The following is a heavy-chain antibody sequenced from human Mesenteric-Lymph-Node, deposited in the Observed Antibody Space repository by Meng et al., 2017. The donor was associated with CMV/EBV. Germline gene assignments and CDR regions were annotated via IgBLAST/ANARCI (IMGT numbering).Heavy chain of an antibody. Sequence: GSLRLSCAVSGGSIISNYQWGWIRQPPGKGLEWIGSIYHLRGTLYNQSLKSRVTMSVDTSRNQFSLKMNSVTAADTAVYYCARQYGRSVFDYWGQGTLVTVSS. CDR3: ARQYGRSVFDY. CDR1: GGSIISNYQ. J-gene: IGHJ4*02. CDR2: IYHLRGT. D-gene: IGHD2/OR15-2a*01. V-gene: IGHV4-38-2*01.